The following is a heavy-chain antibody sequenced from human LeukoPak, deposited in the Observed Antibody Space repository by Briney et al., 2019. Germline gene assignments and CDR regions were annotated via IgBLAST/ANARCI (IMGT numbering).Heavy chain of an antibody. CDR3: AKARGWYDFDY. CDR1: GFTFSNHA. J-gene: IGHJ4*02. D-gene: IGHD6-19*01. Sequence: GGSLRLSCAPSGFTFSNHAMSWVRQTPGKGLDWVSGTSGVGGSTYYADSVKGRLPISRDNSKTPVYLQMNSLRAEDTAVYYCAKARGWYDFDYWGQGILVTVSS. CDR2: TSGVGGST. V-gene: IGHV3-23*01.